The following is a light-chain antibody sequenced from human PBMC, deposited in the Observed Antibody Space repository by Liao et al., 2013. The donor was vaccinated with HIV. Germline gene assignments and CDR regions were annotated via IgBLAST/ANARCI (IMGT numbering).Light chain of an antibody. Sequence: SYELTQSPSVSVSPGQTARITCSGDALPKQYAYWYQQRPGQAPVLVIYKDTERPSGIPERFSGSNFGNAATLTISGTQSMDEADYYCQAWDNSAVIFGAGTKLTVL. CDR2: KDT. V-gene: IGLV3-25*02. CDR3: QAWDNSAVI. CDR1: ALPKQY. J-gene: IGLJ2*01.